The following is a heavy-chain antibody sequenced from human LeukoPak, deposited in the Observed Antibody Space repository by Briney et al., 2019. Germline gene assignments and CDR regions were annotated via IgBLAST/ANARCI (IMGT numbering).Heavy chain of an antibody. J-gene: IGHJ3*02. V-gene: IGHV4-61*02. CDR3: ARWGWQHPLGYAFDI. Sequence: SQTLSLTCTVSGGSISSGSYYWSWIRQPAGKGLEWVGRIYTSGSTNYNPSLKSRVTISVDTSKNQFSLKLSSVTAADTAVYYCARWGWQHPLGYAFDIWGQGTMVTVSS. CDR1: GGSISSGSYY. CDR2: IYTSGST. D-gene: IGHD6-13*01.